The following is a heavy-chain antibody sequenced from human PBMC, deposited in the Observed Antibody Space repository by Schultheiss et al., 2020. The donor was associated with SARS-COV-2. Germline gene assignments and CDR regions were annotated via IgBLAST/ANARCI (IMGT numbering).Heavy chain of an antibody. CDR3: AKPRGTTVTTDFDD. CDR2: TYYRSKWYN. D-gene: IGHD4-11*01. V-gene: IGHV6-1*01. CDR1: GDSVSSNSAS. Sequence: SQTLSLTCAISGDSVSSNSASWNWIRQSPSRGLEWLGRTYYRSKWYNDYAVSVKSRITINPDTSKNQFSLQLNSVTPEDTAVYYCAKPRGTTVTTDFDDWGQGTLVTVSS. J-gene: IGHJ4*02.